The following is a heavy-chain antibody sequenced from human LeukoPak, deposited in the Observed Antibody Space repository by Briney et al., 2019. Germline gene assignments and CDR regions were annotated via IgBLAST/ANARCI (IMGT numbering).Heavy chain of an antibody. CDR2: IIPIFGTA. D-gene: IGHD2-15*01. V-gene: IGHV1-69*13. J-gene: IGHJ4*02. Sequence: GASVKVSCKASGGTFSSYAISWVRQAPGQGLEWMGGIIPIFGTANYAQKFQGRVTITADESTSTAYMELSSLRPEDTAVYYCARDEGYCSGGSCYSSNGYWGQGTLVTVSS. CDR1: GGTFSSYA. CDR3: ARDEGYCSGGSCYSSNGY.